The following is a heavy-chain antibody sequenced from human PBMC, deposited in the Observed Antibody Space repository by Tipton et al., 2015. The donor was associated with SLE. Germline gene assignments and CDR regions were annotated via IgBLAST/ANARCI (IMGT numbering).Heavy chain of an antibody. CDR3: AEGEGAIFQR. CDR1: GGAISSSYW. V-gene: IGHV4-4*02. Sequence: GLVKPSGTLSLTCVVSGGAISSSYWWSWVRQPPGKGLEWIGEIYHSGRTNYNPSLKSRVSLSVDTSMNQFSLNLTSVTAADTAVYFCAEGEGAIFQRWGQGTLVTVSS. D-gene: IGHD1-26*01. CDR2: IYHSGRT. J-gene: IGHJ1*01.